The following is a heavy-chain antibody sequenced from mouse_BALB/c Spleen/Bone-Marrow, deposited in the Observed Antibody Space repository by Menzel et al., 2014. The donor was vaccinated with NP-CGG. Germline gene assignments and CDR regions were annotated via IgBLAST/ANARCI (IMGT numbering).Heavy chain of an antibody. V-gene: IGHV1-9*01. CDR1: GYTFSSYW. Sequence: QVQLQQSGAELMKPGASVKISCKATGYTFSSYWIEWVKQRPGHGLEWIGEILPGSGSTNYNEKFKGKATFTADTSSNTAYMQLSSLTSEDSAVYYCATARATWFAYWGQGTRVTVSA. CDR3: ATARATWFAY. D-gene: IGHD3-2*01. CDR2: ILPGSGST. J-gene: IGHJ3*01.